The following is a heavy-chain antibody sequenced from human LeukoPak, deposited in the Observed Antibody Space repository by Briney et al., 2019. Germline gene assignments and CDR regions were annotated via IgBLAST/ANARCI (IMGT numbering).Heavy chain of an antibody. CDR3: ASRKAAADSDY. J-gene: IGHJ4*02. Sequence: SGTLSLTCTVSGGSISSSSYYWGWIRQPPGKGLEWIGSIYYSGTTYYNPSLRSRITMSIDTSKNQFSLKLSSVTAADTSLYYCASRKAAADSDYWGQGTLVTVSS. V-gene: IGHV4-39*01. CDR1: GGSISSSSYY. CDR2: IYYSGTT. D-gene: IGHD6-13*01.